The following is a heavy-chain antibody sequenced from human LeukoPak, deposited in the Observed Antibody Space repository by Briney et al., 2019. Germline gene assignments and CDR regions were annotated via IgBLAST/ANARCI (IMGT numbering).Heavy chain of an antibody. D-gene: IGHD2-2*01. CDR1: GYTFTSYG. Sequence: ASVKVSCKASGYTFTSYGISWVRQAPGQGLEWMGWISAYNGNTNYAQKLQGRGTMTTDTSTSTDYMELRSLRSDDTAVYYCARARYCSSTSCYGGVDYWGQGTLVTVSS. V-gene: IGHV1-18*01. CDR3: ARARYCSSTSCYGGVDY. CDR2: ISAYNGNT. J-gene: IGHJ4*02.